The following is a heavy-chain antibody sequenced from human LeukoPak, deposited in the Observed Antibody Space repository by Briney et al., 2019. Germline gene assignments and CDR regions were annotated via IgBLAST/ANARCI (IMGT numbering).Heavy chain of an antibody. J-gene: IGHJ4*02. CDR3: AKAEDTTLTPPYYFDY. D-gene: IGHD4-17*01. CDR1: GFTFSDYD. Sequence: GRSLRLSCAASGFTFSDYDVHWVRQAPGKGLEWVAVISYDGTNKYYADSVKGRFTISRDDSKNTLYLQMASLRAEDTAIYYCAKAEDTTLTPPYYFDYWGQGTLVSVSS. CDR2: ISYDGTNK. V-gene: IGHV3-30*07.